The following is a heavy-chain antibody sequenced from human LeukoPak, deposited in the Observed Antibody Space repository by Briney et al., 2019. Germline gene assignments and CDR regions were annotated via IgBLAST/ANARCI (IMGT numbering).Heavy chain of an antibody. CDR3: ARDTTVASGMQH. CDR1: GGSLSTYS. D-gene: IGHD4-23*01. Sequence: SETLSLTCSVSGGSLSTYSWSWVRQSPGKRLEWIGYIYYGGTTNYNPSLKSRVTISADTAKDQFSLRLRSVTAADTAIYYCARDTTVASGMQHWGQGTLVTVSS. CDR2: IYYGGTT. V-gene: IGHV4-59*01. J-gene: IGHJ4*02.